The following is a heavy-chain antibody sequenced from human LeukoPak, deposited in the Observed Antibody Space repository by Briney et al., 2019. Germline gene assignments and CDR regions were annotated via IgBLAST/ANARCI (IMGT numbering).Heavy chain of an antibody. V-gene: IGHV1-18*01. J-gene: IGHJ4*02. CDR1: GYTFTSYG. D-gene: IGHD2-15*01. CDR2: VSAYNGNT. Sequence: ASVKVSCKASGYTFTSYGISWVRQAPGQGLEWMGWVSAYNGNTNYAQKLQGRVTMTTDTSTSTAYMELRSLRSDDTAVYYCARVRPVVLPSDYWGQGTLVTVSS. CDR3: ARVRPVVLPSDY.